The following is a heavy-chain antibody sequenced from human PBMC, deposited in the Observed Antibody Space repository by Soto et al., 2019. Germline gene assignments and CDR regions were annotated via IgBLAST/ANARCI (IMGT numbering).Heavy chain of an antibody. CDR1: GFTFNSYA. D-gene: IGHD5-18*01. Sequence: QVQLVESGGGVVQPGRSLRLSCAASGFTFNSYAMHWVRQAPGKGLEWVAIISYDGSNKYYADSVKGRFTISRDNSKNTXYLQMNSLRAEDTAVYYCARDPLWGTAMVLWYFDLWGRGTLVTVSS. V-gene: IGHV3-30-3*01. CDR2: ISYDGSNK. J-gene: IGHJ2*01. CDR3: ARDPLWGTAMVLWYFDL.